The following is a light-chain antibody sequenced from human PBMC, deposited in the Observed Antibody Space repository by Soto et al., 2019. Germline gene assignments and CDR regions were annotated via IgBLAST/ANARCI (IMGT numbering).Light chain of an antibody. Sequence: ETVLTQSPGILSLSPGERATLYCRASQSVINSYLAWYQQTPGQAPRLLIYGASTRATGIPARFSGSGSGTDFTLTISRLEPEDSAVYYWQQYGSSVYTFGQGTKLEIK. CDR1: QSVINSY. CDR2: GAS. CDR3: QQYGSSVYT. J-gene: IGKJ2*01. V-gene: IGKV3-20*01.